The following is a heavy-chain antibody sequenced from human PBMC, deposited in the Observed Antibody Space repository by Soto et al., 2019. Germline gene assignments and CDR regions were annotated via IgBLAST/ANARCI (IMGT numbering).Heavy chain of an antibody. D-gene: IGHD3-10*01. J-gene: IGHJ4*02. CDR2: IYYTGST. CDR1: GASINTGDYY. CDR3: AVLGATTGY. Sequence: QVQLQESGPGLVKPSQTLSLTCTVSGASINTGDYYWSWVRQLPGKGLEWIAYIYYTGSTYYNPSLDSRVAISADTSKNQFSLTVTSVTAADTGVYYCAVLGATTGYWGQGTLVAVSS. V-gene: IGHV4-31*03.